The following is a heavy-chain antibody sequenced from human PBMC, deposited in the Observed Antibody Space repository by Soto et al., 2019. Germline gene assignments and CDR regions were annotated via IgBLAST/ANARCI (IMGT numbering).Heavy chain of an antibody. Sequence: GGSLRLSCAASGFSFSTHAMSWVRQAPEKGLEWVSTITGSGGTTHYANSVKGRFTISRDNSKNTLYIQMNSLRDVDTAVYYCAKGAFSPGLPGFDIWGQGTMVTVSS. CDR1: GFSFSTHA. CDR3: AKGAFSPGLPGFDI. CDR2: ITGSGGTT. D-gene: IGHD3-3*02. J-gene: IGHJ3*02. V-gene: IGHV3-23*01.